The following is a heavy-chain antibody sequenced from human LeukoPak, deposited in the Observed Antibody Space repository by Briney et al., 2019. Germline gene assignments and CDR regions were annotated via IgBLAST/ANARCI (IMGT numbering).Heavy chain of an antibody. D-gene: IGHD5-24*01. Sequence: SVKVSCKASGGTFSSYAISWVRQAPGQGLEWMGRIIPILGIANYAQKFQGRVTITADKSTSTAYMELSSLRSEDTAVYYCARDPPREMATTKLDYWGQGTLVTVSS. J-gene: IGHJ4*02. CDR3: ARDPPREMATTKLDY. CDR2: IIPILGIA. CDR1: GGTFSSYA. V-gene: IGHV1-69*04.